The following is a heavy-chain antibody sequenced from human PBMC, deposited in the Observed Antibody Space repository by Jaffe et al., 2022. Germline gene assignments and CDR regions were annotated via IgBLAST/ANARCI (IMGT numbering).Heavy chain of an antibody. CDR2: IYYSGST. CDR3: AARSHCSSTSCRPHYYYYYMDV. Sequence: QLQLQESGPGLVKPSETLSLTCTVSGGSISSSSYYWGWIRQPPGKGLEWIGSIYYSGSTYYNPSLKSRVTISVDTSKNQFSLKLSSVTAADTAVYYCAARSHCSSTSCRPHYYYYYMDVWGKGTTVTVSS. V-gene: IGHV4-39*01. D-gene: IGHD2-2*01. CDR1: GGSISSSSYY. J-gene: IGHJ6*03.